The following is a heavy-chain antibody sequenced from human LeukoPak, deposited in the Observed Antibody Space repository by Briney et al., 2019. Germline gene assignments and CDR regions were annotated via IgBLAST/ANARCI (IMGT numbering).Heavy chain of an antibody. V-gene: IGHV4-59*01. CDR1: GGSISSYY. CDR2: IYYSGST. Sequence: SETLSLTCTVSGGSISSYYWSWTRQPPGKGLEWIGYIYYSGSTNYNPSLKSRVTISVDTSKNQFSLKLSSVTAADTAVYYCARGVSVYWFDPWGQGTLVTVSS. CDR3: ARGVSVYWFDP. J-gene: IGHJ5*02. D-gene: IGHD2-21*01.